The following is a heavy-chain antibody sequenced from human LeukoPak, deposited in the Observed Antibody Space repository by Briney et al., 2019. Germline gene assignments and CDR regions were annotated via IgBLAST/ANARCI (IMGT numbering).Heavy chain of an antibody. V-gene: IGHV1-2*02. D-gene: IGHD3-10*01. CDR2: INPNSGGT. CDR3: ARPYYYGSGSYYNSNWFDP. J-gene: IGHJ5*02. Sequence: GASVKVSCKASGYTFTGYYMHWVRQAPGQGLEWMGWINPNSGGTNYAQKFQGRVTMTRDTSISTAYMELSRLRSDDTAVYYCARPYYYGSGSYYNSNWFDPWGQGTLVTVSS. CDR1: GYTFTGYY.